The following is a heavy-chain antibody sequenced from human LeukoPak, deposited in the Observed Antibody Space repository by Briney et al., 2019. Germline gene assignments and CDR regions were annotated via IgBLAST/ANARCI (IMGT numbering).Heavy chain of an antibody. Sequence: GGSLRLSCAASGFTFSSYAMSWVRQAPGKGLEWVSAISGSGGSTYYADSVKGRFTISKDNSKNTLYLQMNSLRAEDTAVYYCAKVGTRGSGSTNRPFGYWGQGTLVTVSS. CDR2: ISGSGGST. CDR1: GFTFSSYA. V-gene: IGHV3-23*01. J-gene: IGHJ4*02. D-gene: IGHD3-10*01. CDR3: AKVGTRGSGSTNRPFGY.